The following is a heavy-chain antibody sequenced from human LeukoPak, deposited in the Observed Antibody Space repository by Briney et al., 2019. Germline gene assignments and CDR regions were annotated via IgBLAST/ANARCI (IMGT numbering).Heavy chain of an antibody. CDR2: INGDGSTT. CDR3: AKASYGDPLDAFDF. J-gene: IGHJ3*01. CDR1: GFTFSRHW. V-gene: IGHV3-74*01. Sequence: GGSLRLSCTASGFTFSRHWMHWVRQAPGKGLVWVSRINGDGSTTAYADSVKGRFTISRDNSKSTLFLQINSLRADDTALYYCAKASYGDPLDAFDFWGQGTMVTVSS. D-gene: IGHD4-17*01.